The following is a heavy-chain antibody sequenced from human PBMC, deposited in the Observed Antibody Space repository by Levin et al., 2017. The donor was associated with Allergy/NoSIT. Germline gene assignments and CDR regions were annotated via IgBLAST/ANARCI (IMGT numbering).Heavy chain of an antibody. J-gene: IGHJ4*02. D-gene: IGHD2/OR15-2a*01. CDR2: ISGNGRKT. Sequence: GGSLRLSCAASGFTFGNYALSWVRQAPGKGLEWVSAISGNGRKTYDTDSVKGRFTISRDNSKNTLYLQMNSLRAEDTALYYCAKGLSNDRPHYFDYWGQGTLVTVSS. CDR3: AKGLSNDRPHYFDY. V-gene: IGHV3-23*01. CDR1: GFTFGNYA.